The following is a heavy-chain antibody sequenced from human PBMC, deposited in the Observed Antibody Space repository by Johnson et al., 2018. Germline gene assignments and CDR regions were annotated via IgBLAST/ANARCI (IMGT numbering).Heavy chain of an antibody. CDR1: GFTFSSYG. J-gene: IGHJ6*02. V-gene: IGHV3-30*18. CDR3: AKEIVTREGGYYYYYGMDV. CDR2: ISYDGSNK. D-gene: IGHD1-26*01. Sequence: QVQLVQSGGGVVQPGRSLRLSSAASGFTFSSYGMHWVRQAPGKGLEWVAVISYDGSNKYYADSVKGRFTISRDNSKNTLYLQMNSLRAEDTAVYYCAKEIVTREGGYYYYYGMDVWGQGTTVTVSS.